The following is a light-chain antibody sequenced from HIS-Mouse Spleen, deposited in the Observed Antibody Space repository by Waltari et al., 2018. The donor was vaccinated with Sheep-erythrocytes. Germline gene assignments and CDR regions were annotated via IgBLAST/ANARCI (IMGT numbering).Light chain of an antibody. Sequence: SYELTQPPSVSVSPGQTARITCSGDALPKQYAYWYQQKPGQAPVLVIHKDSEMPSGIPERFSGSSSGTTVTLTISGVQAEDEADYYCQSADSSGTYVFGTGTKVTVL. CDR2: KDS. J-gene: IGLJ1*01. CDR3: QSADSSGTYV. V-gene: IGLV3-25*03. CDR1: ALPKQY.